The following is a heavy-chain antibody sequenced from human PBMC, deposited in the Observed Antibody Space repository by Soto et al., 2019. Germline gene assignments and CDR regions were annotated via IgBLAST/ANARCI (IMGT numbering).Heavy chain of an antibody. CDR2: IYSGSST. V-gene: IGHV3-66*01. J-gene: IGHJ6*03. CDR1: GFTVSSNY. Sequence: GGSLRLSCAASGFTVSSNYMSWVRQAPGKGLEWVSVIYSGSSTYYADSVKGRFTISRDNAKNTLYLQMNSLRAEDTAVYYCARVAYYYYMDVWGKGTTVTVSS. CDR3: ARVAYYYYMDV.